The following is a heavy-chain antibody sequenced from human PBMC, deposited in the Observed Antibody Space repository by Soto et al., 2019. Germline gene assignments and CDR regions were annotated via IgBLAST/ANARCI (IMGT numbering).Heavy chain of an antibody. CDR1: GFAFNNYG. CDR2: ISKSDYT. J-gene: IGHJ4*02. V-gene: IGHV3-21*01. D-gene: IGHD2-2*01. CDR3: AREDSILIPAASDF. Sequence: GGSLRLSCTVSGFAFNNYGINWVRQAPGKGLEWVSSISKSDYTYYSDSVKGRFTISRDNAKNSVSLQMTTLRAEDTAVYYCAREDSILIPAASDFWGQGTLVTVSS.